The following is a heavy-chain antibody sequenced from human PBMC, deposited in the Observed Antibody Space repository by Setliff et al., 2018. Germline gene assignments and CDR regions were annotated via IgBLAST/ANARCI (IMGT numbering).Heavy chain of an antibody. J-gene: IGHJ6*03. CDR1: GATFSSYG. CDR2: TIPMFGTT. Sequence: SVKVSCKASGATFSSYGISWVRQAPGQGLEWMGGTIPMFGTTEYAQKFQGRLTIITDESTNTAFMQLSSLRSDDTAVYYCVREGVDRRSSTDYRYYMDVWGKETTVTVSS. D-gene: IGHD6-6*01. CDR3: VREGVDRRSSTDYRYYMDV. V-gene: IGHV1-69*05.